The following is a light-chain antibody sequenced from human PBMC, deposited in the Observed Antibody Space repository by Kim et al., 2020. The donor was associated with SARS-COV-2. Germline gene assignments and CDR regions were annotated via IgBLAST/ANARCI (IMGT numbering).Light chain of an antibody. V-gene: IGKV3-20*01. J-gene: IGKJ1*01. CDR1: QSVSSNY. CDR2: GAS. CDR3: QEFGTSRT. Sequence: EIVLTQSPGTLSLSPGERATLSCRASQSVSSNYLACYQQKPGQPPRLLFYGASSRAAGIPDRFTGSGSGTEFTLTITRLEPEDLAVYYCQEFGTSRTFGQGTKVEIK.